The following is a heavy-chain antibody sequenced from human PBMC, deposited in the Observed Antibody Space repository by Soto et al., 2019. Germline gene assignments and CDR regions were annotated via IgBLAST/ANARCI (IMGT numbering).Heavy chain of an antibody. CDR1: GFTFSSYS. V-gene: IGHV3-21*01. CDR2: ISSSSYI. Sequence: GGSLRLSCAASGFTFSSYSMNWVRQAPGKGLEWVSSISSSSYIYHADSVKGRFTISRDNAKNSLYLQMNSLRAEDTAVYYCARGLRYCSGGSCYSLPVYWGQGTLVTVSS. J-gene: IGHJ4*02. D-gene: IGHD2-15*01. CDR3: ARGLRYCSGGSCYSLPVY.